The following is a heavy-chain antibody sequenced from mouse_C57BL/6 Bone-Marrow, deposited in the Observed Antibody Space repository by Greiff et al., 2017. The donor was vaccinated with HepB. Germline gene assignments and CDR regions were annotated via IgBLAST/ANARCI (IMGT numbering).Heavy chain of an antibody. Sequence: VQLQQSVAELVRPGASVKLSCTASGFNIKNPYMHWVKQRPEQGLEWIGRIDPANGNTKYAPKFQGKATITADTSSNTAYLQLSSLTSEDTAIYYCASGRAYWGQGTLVTVSA. CDR2: IDPANGNT. V-gene: IGHV14-3*01. J-gene: IGHJ3*01. CDR1: GFNIKNPY. CDR3: ASGRAY.